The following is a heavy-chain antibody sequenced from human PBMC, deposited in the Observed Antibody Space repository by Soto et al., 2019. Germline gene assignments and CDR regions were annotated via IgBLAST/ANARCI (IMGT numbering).Heavy chain of an antibody. CDR1: RGSFSGYY. V-gene: IGHV4-34*01. CDR3: ARDYPEYTSSV. D-gene: IGHD6-6*01. CDR2: IYHSXST. Sequence: PXXTLSLTCAVYRGSFSGYYWSWIRQPPGKGLEWIGXIYHSXSTNSKPSLKXXVTISVDXTKNHFSLQLSSVTAAGTDVYYCARDYPEYTSSVWRKGTMVTVYS. J-gene: IGHJ6*04.